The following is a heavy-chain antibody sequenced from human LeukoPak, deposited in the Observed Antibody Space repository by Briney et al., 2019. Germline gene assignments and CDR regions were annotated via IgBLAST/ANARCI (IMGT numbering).Heavy chain of an antibody. CDR3: ARAGRDSSGYYDY. Sequence: GGSLRLSCAASGFTVSSNYMSWVRQAPGKGLEWVPVIYSGGSTYYADSVKGRFTISRDNSKNTLYLQMNSLRAEDTAVYYCARAGRDSSGYYDYWGQGTLVTVSS. D-gene: IGHD3-22*01. CDR1: GFTVSSNY. V-gene: IGHV3-66*01. J-gene: IGHJ4*02. CDR2: IYSGGST.